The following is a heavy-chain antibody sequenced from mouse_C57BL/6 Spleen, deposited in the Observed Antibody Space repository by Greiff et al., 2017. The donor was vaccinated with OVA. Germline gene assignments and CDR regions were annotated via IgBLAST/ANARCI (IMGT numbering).Heavy chain of an antibody. J-gene: IGHJ2*01. V-gene: IGHV3-1*01. Sequence: EVKLQESGPGMVKPSQSLSLTCTVTGYSITSGYDWHWIRHSPGNKLEWMGYISYSGSTNYNPSLKSRISITHDTSKNHFFLKLNSVTTEDTATYYCARGGYDGYPYSFDYWGQGTTLTVSS. CDR1: GYSITSGYD. CDR2: ISYSGST. D-gene: IGHD2-3*01. CDR3: ARGGYDGYPYSFDY.